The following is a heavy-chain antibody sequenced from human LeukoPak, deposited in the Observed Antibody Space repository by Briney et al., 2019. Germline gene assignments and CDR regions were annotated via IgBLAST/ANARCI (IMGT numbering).Heavy chain of an antibody. CDR1: GGSISGYY. J-gene: IGHJ2*01. Sequence: ADTLSLTCTVSGGSISGYYWSWIRQTPGKGLEWIGSIHYSATTNYTPSLKSRLTISVDTSKNQLSLKVTSVSAADTAVYYCARENGWSHGYFDLWGRGALVTVSS. D-gene: IGHD3-3*01. CDR3: ARENGWSHGYFDL. V-gene: IGHV4-59*01. CDR2: IHYSATT.